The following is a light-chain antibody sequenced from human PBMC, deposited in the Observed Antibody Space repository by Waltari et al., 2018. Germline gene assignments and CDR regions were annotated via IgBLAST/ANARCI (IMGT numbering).Light chain of an antibody. CDR2: EVS. J-gene: IGLJ1*01. CDR1: SSDVGGSKF. Sequence: QSALTQPASVSGSPGQSITISCTGTSSDVGGSKFVSWYQQHPGKVPKVMIYEVSNRPSGVSNRVSGSKSGNTASLTISGLQAEDEADYYCSSSTTSSTSHYVFGTGTKVTVL. V-gene: IGLV2-14*01. CDR3: SSSTTSSTSHYV.